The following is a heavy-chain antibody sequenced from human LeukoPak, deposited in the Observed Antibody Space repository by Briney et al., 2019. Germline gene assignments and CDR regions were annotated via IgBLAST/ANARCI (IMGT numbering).Heavy chain of an antibody. CDR3: ARDLKLWFGEFPSGNWFDP. CDR1: GFTFSSYA. CDR2: ISYDGSNK. V-gene: IGHV3-30-3*01. J-gene: IGHJ5*02. Sequence: PGGSLRLSRAASGFTFSSYAMHWVRQAPGKGLEWVAVISYDGSNKYYADSVKGRFTISRDNSKNTLYLQMNSLRAEDTAVYYCARDLKLWFGEFPSGNWFDPWGQGTLVTVSS. D-gene: IGHD3-10*01.